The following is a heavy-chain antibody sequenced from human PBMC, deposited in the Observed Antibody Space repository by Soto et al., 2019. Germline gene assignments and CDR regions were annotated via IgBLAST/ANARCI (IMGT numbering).Heavy chain of an antibody. J-gene: IGHJ4*02. CDR3: ARGGGYDKGTFDY. D-gene: IGHD5-12*01. CDR2: IYYSGST. V-gene: IGHV4-30-4*01. Sequence: QVQLQESGPGLVKPSQTLSLTCTVSGGSISSGDYYWSWIRQPPGKGLEWIGYIYYSGSTYYNPSLKSRVTISVDTAKNQFSLKLSSVTAADTAVYYCARGGGYDKGTFDYWGQGTLVTVSS. CDR1: GGSISSGDYY.